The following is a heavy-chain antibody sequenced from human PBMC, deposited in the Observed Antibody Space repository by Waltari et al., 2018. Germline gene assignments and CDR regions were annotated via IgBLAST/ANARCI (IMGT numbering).Heavy chain of an antibody. D-gene: IGHD4-4*01. V-gene: IGHV4-59*08. CDR3: ARLPTTVTNPPFDY. CDR1: GGSISGYY. J-gene: IGHJ4*02. Sequence: QVQLQESGPGLVKPSETLSLPCTVSGGSISGYYWSWIRQPPGKGLEWIAYIYYSGSTNYNPSLSSRVTISVDTSKNQCSLKVSSVTAADTAVYYCARLPTTVTNPPFDYWGQGILVTVSS. CDR2: IYYSGST.